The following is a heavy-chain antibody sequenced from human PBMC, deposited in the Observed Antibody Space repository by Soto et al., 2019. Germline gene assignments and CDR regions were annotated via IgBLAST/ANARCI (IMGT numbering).Heavy chain of an antibody. CDR3: MGLASEGLPAHVGV. CDR2: VNDGWGA. J-gene: IGHJ6*02. CDR1: GASISNYY. D-gene: IGHD5-12*01. Sequence: QVHLQQSGPGLVKPSETLSLSCTISGASISNYYWSWIPQVPGKGMEWIGDVNDGWGAAYNPSLLSRVAVAVDTPTGLRYLTLTFVVAKDVDVNSGMGLASEGLPAHVGVWGLGTTVTVSS. V-gene: IGHV4-59*08.